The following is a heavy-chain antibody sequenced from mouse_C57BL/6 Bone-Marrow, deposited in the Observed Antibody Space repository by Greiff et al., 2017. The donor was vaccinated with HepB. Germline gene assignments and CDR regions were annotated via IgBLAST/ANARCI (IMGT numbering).Heavy chain of an antibody. V-gene: IGHV1-26*01. D-gene: IGHD1-1*01. CDR2: INPNNGGT. CDR3: ARGEDYYGSSHDY. Sequence: EVQLQQSGPELVKPGASVKISCKASGYTFTDYYMNWVKQSHGKSLEWIGDINPNNGGTSYNQKFKGKATLTVDKSSSTAYMELRSLTSEDSAVYYCARGEDYYGSSHDYWGQGTTLTVSS. CDR1: GYTFTDYY. J-gene: IGHJ2*01.